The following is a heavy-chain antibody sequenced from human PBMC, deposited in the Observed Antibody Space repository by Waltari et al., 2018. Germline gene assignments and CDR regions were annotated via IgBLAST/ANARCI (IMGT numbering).Heavy chain of an antibody. J-gene: IGHJ4*02. D-gene: IGHD1-26*01. Sequence: QVQLQESGPGLVKPSETLSLTCAVSGYSISSGYYWAWIRQPPGKGLEWIGSIYHSGSTYYNPSLKSRVTISVDTSKNQFSLKLSSVTAADTAVYYCARLGSGSSWHYWGQGTLVTVSS. CDR2: IYHSGST. CDR3: ARLGSGSSWHY. V-gene: IGHV4-38-2*01. CDR1: GYSISSGYY.